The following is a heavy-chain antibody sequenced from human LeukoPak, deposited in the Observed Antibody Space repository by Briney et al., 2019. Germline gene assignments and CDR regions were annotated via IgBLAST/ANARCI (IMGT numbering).Heavy chain of an antibody. CDR1: GYTFTGYY. CDR3: AREHSVGYIRGYYFDY. D-gene: IGHD5-12*01. J-gene: IGHJ4*02. CDR2: INPNSGGT. Sequence: ASVKVSCKASGYTFTGYYMHWVRQAPGQGLEWMGWINPNSGGTNYAQKLQGRVTMTTDTSTSTAYMELSRLRSDDTAVYYCAREHSVGYIRGYYFDYWGQGTLVTVSS. V-gene: IGHV1-2*02.